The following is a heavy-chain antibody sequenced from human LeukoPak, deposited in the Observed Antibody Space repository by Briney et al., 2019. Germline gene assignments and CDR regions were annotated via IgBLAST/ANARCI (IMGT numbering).Heavy chain of an antibody. CDR1: GFTFTTYW. CDR2: LNSDGSST. CDR3: VRAGYTSGWRPFNY. Sequence: PGGSLRLSCVGSGFTFTTYWMHWVCQAPGKGLVWVSRLNSDGSSTSYADSVKGRFTISRDNAKNTLYLQMNSLRDEDTALYYCVRAGYTSGWRPFNYWGQGTLVTVSS. V-gene: IGHV3-74*01. D-gene: IGHD6-19*01. J-gene: IGHJ4*02.